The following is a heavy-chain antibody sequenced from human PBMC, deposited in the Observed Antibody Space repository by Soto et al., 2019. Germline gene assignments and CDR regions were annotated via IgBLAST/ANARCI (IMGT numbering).Heavy chain of an antibody. D-gene: IGHD4-17*01. CDR3: AREATYGDYAVGACDI. CDR2: IKQDGSDK. Sequence: EVQLVESGGGLVQPRGSLRLSCAASGFTFSSYWMSWVRQAPGKGLEWVANIKQDGSDKYYVDSVKGRFTISRDNAKSSLYLEMNSLRAEDTAVYYCAREATYGDYAVGACDIWGQGTMVTVSS. V-gene: IGHV3-7*01. J-gene: IGHJ3*02. CDR1: GFTFSSYW.